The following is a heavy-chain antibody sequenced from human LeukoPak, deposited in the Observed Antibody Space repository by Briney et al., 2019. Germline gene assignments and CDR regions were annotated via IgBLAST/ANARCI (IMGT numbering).Heavy chain of an antibody. D-gene: IGHD6-13*01. CDR1: GFAFSGSA. V-gene: IGHV3-23*01. J-gene: IGHJ4*02. CDR3: AREDQQLVRIYLDF. CDR2: ISGRGDKT. Sequence: GGSLRLSCAASGFAFSGSAMSWVRQAPGKGLEWVSWISGRGDKTYYADSVKGRFTISRDNSKNTLYLQMNSLRAEDTAVYFCAREDQQLVRIYLDFWGQGTLVTVSS.